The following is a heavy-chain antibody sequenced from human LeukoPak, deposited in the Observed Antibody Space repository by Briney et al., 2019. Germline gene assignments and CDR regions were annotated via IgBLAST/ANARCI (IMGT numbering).Heavy chain of an antibody. CDR1: GFTFSTYA. V-gene: IGHV3-23*01. CDR2: LTNSGGSGGVT. J-gene: IGHJ4*02. CDR3: AKDGVGATWLDFFDY. Sequence: GGSLRLSCAASGFTFSTYAMSWVRQAPGKGLERVSALTNSGGSGGVTYYADSVKGRFIISRDNSKSTLYLQLSSLRAEDTAVYYCAKDGVGATWLDFFDYWGQGALVTVSS. D-gene: IGHD1-26*01.